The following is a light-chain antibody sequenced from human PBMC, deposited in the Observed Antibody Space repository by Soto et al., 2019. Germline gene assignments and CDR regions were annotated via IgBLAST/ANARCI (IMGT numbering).Light chain of an antibody. CDR3: SSYSSTWV. CDR2: EVT. CDR1: SNVGSFKY. J-gene: IGLJ3*02. V-gene: IGLV2-14*01. Sequence: QSALTQPASVSGSPGQSITMSCTGISNVGSFKYVSWYQHHPGKAPKLLIYEVTNRPSGVSNRFSGSKSANTASLTISGLQAEDEAHYYCSSYSSTWVFGGGTKVTVL.